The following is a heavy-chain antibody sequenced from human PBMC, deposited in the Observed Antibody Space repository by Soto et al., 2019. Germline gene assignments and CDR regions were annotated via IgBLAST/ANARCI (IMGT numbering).Heavy chain of an antibody. CDR1: GASIISGDYY. CDR3: ARVAIALYAGHRKYFYY. CDR2: IYYSGST. J-gene: IGHJ4*02. D-gene: IGHD3-3*01. V-gene: IGHV4-30-4*01. Sequence: SETLSLTCTVSGASIISGDYYWSWIRQAPGKGLEWIGYIYYSGSTSYNPSLKSRVTISIDTSKSQFSLKLNSVTAADTAVYYCARVAIALYAGHRKYFYYSGRRTLVTVSS.